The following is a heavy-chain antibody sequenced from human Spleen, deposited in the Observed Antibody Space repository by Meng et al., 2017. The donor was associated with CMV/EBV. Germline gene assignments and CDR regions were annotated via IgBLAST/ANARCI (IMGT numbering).Heavy chain of an antibody. CDR3: ARDKGYCSSTSCSYYYYYGMDV. J-gene: IGHJ6*02. D-gene: IGHD2-2*01. CDR1: GFTFSSYW. V-gene: IGHV3-74*01. Sequence: GESLKISCAASGFTFSSYWMHWVRQAPGKGLVWVSRINSDGSGTNYADSVKGRFTISRDNAKNSLYLQMNSLRAEDTAVYYCARDKGYCSSTSCSYYYYYGMDVWGQGTTVTVSS. CDR2: INSDGSGT.